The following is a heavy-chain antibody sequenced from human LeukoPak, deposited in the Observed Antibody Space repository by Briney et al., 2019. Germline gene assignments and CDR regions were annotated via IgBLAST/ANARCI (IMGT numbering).Heavy chain of an antibody. V-gene: IGHV2-70*11. Sequence: SGPALVKPTQTLTLTCTFSGFSLSTSGMCVSWIRQPPGKALEWLARIDWDDDRYYNASLKTRLTISKDTSKNQVVLIMTNMDPVDTATYYCARSSRDHYYNYGMDVWGQGTTVTVSS. CDR2: IDWDDDR. D-gene: IGHD5-24*01. CDR1: GFSLSTSGMC. J-gene: IGHJ6*02. CDR3: ARSSRDHYYNYGMDV.